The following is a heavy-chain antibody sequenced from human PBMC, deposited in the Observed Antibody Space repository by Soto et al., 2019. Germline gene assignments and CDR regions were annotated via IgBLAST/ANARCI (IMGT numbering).Heavy chain of an antibody. V-gene: IGHV4-31*03. Sequence: SETLSLTCTVSGGSISSGGYYWSWIRQHPGKGLEWIGYIYYSGSTYYNPSLKSRVTISVDTSKNQFSLKLSSVTAADTAVYYCARFLGGYCSGGSCSAEYFQHWGQGTPVTVSS. J-gene: IGHJ1*01. CDR2: IYYSGST. CDR3: ARFLGGYCSGGSCSAEYFQH. D-gene: IGHD2-15*01. CDR1: GGSISSGGYY.